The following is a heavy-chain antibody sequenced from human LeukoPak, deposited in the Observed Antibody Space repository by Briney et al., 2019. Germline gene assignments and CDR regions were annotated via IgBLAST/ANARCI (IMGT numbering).Heavy chain of an antibody. J-gene: IGHJ6*03. CDR3: ARHMYSSSWYGGKGYYYCYYMDV. D-gene: IGHD6-13*01. Sequence: SETLSLTCTVSGGSISSYYWSWIRQPPGKGLEWIGYIYYSGSTNYNPSLKSRVTISVDTSKNQFSLKLSSVTAADTAVYYCARHMYSSSWYGGKGYYYCYYMDVWGKGTTVTVSS. V-gene: IGHV4-59*08. CDR1: GGSISSYY. CDR2: IYYSGST.